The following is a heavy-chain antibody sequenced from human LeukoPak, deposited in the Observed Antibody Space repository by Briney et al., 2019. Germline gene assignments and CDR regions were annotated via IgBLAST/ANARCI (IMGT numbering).Heavy chain of an antibody. Sequence: PSETLSLTCTVSGGSISSYYWSWIRQPAGKGLEWIGYIHHSGDTYQNPSLKSRVTVSSDRSKNQFYLKLSSVTAADTAVYYCARLIAADPQLDYWGQGTLVTVSS. CDR3: ARLIAADPQLDY. CDR1: GGSISSYY. CDR2: IHHSGDT. V-gene: IGHV4-59*06. J-gene: IGHJ4*02. D-gene: IGHD6-13*01.